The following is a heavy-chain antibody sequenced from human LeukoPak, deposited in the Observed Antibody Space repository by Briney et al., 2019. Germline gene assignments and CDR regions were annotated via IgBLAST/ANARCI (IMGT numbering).Heavy chain of an antibody. J-gene: IGHJ4*02. V-gene: IGHV3-23*01. D-gene: IGHD6-19*01. Sequence: GGSLGLSCAASGFTFSSYAMSWVRQAPEKGLEWVSTLRGSGGSTYNADSVKGRFTISRDNSKNTPYLQMTSLRAEDTAVYYCAMLSIAVATDYWGQGTLVTVSS. CDR2: LRGSGGST. CDR1: GFTFSSYA. CDR3: AMLSIAVATDY.